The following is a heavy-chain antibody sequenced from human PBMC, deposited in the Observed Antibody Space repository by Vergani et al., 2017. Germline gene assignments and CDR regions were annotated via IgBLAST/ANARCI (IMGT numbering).Heavy chain of an antibody. CDR1: GDSISPYF. CDR2: ISHTGSA. CDR3: ARRADYDPLTGKTNYFDP. D-gene: IGHD3-9*01. J-gene: IGHJ5*02. Sequence: QAQLHESGPGLVKPSETLSLTCTVSGDSISPYFWNWIRQPPGQGLEWIGYISHTGSAYYHPSLKGRVTISVDASKNQFSLMVNSVTDADTAGYYCARRADYDPLTGKTNYFDPWGQGTLVTVSS. V-gene: IGHV4-59*06.